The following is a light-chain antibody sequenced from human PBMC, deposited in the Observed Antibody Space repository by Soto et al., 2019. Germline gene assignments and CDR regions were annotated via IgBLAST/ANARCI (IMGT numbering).Light chain of an antibody. CDR1: ESISSC. Sequence: DIQMTQSPSTLSASVGDRVTITCRASESISSCLAWYQQKPGKAPKLLIYDASTLESGVPSRFSGSGSGTEFTLTITGLQPDDFVTYYCQHYDRFSPWTFGQGTKV. V-gene: IGKV1-5*01. CDR2: DAS. J-gene: IGKJ1*01. CDR3: QHYDRFSPWT.